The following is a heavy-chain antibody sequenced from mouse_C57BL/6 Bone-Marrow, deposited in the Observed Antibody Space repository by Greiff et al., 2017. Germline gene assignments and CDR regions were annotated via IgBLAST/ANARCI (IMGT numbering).Heavy chain of an antibody. D-gene: IGHD3-1*01. J-gene: IGHJ2*01. Sequence: EVQLQQSGAELVKPGASVKLSCTASGFNIKDYYMHWVKQRTEQGLEWLGRIDPEDGGPKYAPKFQGTATITEDPSSNTPYLQLSSLTSEDTAVYYCARSGAAVDYWGQGTTLAGAS. CDR3: ARSGAAVDY. V-gene: IGHV14-2*01. CDR2: IDPEDGGP. CDR1: GFNIKDYY.